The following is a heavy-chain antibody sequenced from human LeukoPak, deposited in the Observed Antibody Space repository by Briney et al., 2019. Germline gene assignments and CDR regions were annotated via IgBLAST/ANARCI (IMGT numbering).Heavy chain of an antibody. Sequence: PGGSLRLSCAASGFTFSSYGLSWVRQAPGRGLEWVSAISGSGAKTYYADSVKGRFTISRDNSKNTLYLQMTSLRAADTAVYYCAKGHGDWSFDYWGQGTLVTVSS. CDR1: GFTFSSYG. CDR2: ISGSGAKT. J-gene: IGHJ4*02. CDR3: AKGHGDWSFDY. D-gene: IGHD4-17*01. V-gene: IGHV3-23*01.